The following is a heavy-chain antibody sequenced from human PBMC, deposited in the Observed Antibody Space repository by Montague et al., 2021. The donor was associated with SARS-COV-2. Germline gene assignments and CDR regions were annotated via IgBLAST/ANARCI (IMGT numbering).Heavy chain of an antibody. CDR1: GGSITGFS. CDR3: ARTPTRPLSLDS. V-gene: IGHV4-4*07. Sequence: SETLSLTCAVSGGSITGFSWSWVRQPAGKGLEWIGRVTTSGTTNYSLSLRSRVTMSVDTSKNQFSLNLNSVTAADTAIYYCARTPTRPLSLDSWGQGTLVTVSS. CDR2: VTTSGTT. D-gene: IGHD6-6*01. J-gene: IGHJ4*02.